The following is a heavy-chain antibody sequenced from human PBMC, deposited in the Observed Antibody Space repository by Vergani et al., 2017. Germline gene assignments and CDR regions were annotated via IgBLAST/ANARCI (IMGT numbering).Heavy chain of an antibody. CDR1: GGSISSSSYY. D-gene: IGHD3-22*01. CDR3: ARGVGDYYDSSGYYRH. J-gene: IGHJ4*02. V-gene: IGHV4-39*07. Sequence: QLQLQESGPGLVKPSETLSLTCTVSGGSISSSSYYWGWLRQPPGKGLEWIGSIYYSGSTYYNPSLKSRVTISVDTSKNQFSLKLSSVTAADTAVYYCARGVGDYYDSSGYYRHWGQGTLVTVSS. CDR2: IYYSGST.